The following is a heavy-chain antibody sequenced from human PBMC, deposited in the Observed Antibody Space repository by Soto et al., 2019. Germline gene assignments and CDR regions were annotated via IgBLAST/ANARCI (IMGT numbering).Heavy chain of an antibody. CDR1: GGSISSYY. J-gene: IGHJ5*02. V-gene: IGHV4-59*08. CDR3: ARRSISETSRHWFHL. D-gene: IGHD6-6*01. CDR2: IYYSGST. Sequence: SQALSLTCTVPGGSISSYYRSWIRQSLRKGLEWIGYIYYSGSTNYYPSLKSRVTISVDTSKNKFFLKLSSVTAADTAIYYCARRSISETSRHWFHLRGQGTLVTVST.